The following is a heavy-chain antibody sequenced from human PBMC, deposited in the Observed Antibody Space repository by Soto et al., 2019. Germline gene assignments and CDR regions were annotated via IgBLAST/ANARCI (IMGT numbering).Heavy chain of an antibody. CDR3: ARARYDSSGYYYFDY. Sequence: SETLSFTCTVSGGSISGYYWSWIRQPPGKGLEWIGYIYYSGSTIYNPSLKSRVTISVDTSKNQFSLKLSSVTAADTAVYYCARARYDSSGYYYFDYWGQGTLVTVSS. V-gene: IGHV4-59*01. CDR1: GGSISGYY. J-gene: IGHJ4*02. D-gene: IGHD3-22*01. CDR2: IYYSGST.